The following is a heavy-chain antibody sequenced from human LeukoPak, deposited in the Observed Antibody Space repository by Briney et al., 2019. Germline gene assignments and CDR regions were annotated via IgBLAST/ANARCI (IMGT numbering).Heavy chain of an antibody. CDR3: ARDYDAGEQWLVDY. D-gene: IGHD6-19*01. Sequence: ASVKVSCKASGYTFTSYGISWVRQAPGQGLEWMGWISAYNGNTNYAQKLQGRVTMTTDTSTSTAYMELRSLRSDDTAAYYCARDYDAGEQWLVDYWGQGTLVTVSS. CDR1: GYTFTSYG. V-gene: IGHV1-18*01. CDR2: ISAYNGNT. J-gene: IGHJ4*02.